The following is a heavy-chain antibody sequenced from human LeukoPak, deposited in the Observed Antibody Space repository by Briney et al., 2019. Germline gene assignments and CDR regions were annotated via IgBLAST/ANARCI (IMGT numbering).Heavy chain of an antibody. J-gene: IGHJ5*02. Sequence: SETLSLTCTVSGGSISSYHWSWIRQPPGKGLEWIGYIYYSGSTNYNPSLKGRVTISVDTSKNQFSLKLSSVTAADTAVYYCGRDSGGGSYDFWSGYPTGWFDPWGQGTLVTVSS. CDR2: IYYSGST. D-gene: IGHD3-3*01. CDR3: GRDSGGGSYDFWSGYPTGWFDP. V-gene: IGHV4-59*01. CDR1: GGSISSYH.